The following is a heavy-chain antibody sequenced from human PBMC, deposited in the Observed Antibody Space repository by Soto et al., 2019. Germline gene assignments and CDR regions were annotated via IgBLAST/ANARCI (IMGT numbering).Heavy chain of an antibody. D-gene: IGHD3-10*01. Sequence: EVQLLESGGGLVQPGGSLRLSCAASGFTFSSYAMSWVRQAPGKGLEWVSAISGSGGSTYYADSVKGRFTISRHNSKNTLYLQMNSLRAEDTAVYYGAKGSPEDRYYGSGSFLPTHGMDVWGQGTTVTVSS. CDR2: ISGSGGST. V-gene: IGHV3-23*01. J-gene: IGHJ6*02. CDR3: AKGSPEDRYYGSGSFLPTHGMDV. CDR1: GFTFSSYA.